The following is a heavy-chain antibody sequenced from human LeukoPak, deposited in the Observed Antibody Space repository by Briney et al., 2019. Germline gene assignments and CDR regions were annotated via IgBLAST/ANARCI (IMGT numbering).Heavy chain of an antibody. Sequence: ASVRVSCKPSGYTFTSYGINWVRQAPGQGLESMGWISAYNGNTNYAQKLEGRITMATDTSTSTAYMELRSLRSDDTAVYYCARQKDYYYGSGSKFDYWGQGTLVTVSS. V-gene: IGHV1-18*01. CDR3: ARQKDYYYGSGSKFDY. CDR1: GYTFTSYG. J-gene: IGHJ4*02. D-gene: IGHD3-10*01. CDR2: ISAYNGNT.